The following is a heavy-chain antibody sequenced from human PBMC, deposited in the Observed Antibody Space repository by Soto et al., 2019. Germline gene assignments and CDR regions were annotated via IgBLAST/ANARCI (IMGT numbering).Heavy chain of an antibody. Sequence: PXGSLRLSWSASGFTFSSYGMNWVRQAPGKGLEWVSSISSSSSYIYYADSVKGRFTISRDNAKNSLYLQMNSLRAEDTAVYYCARDISSRSWYGDAFDIWGHGTMVTVSS. CDR3: ARDISSRSWYGDAFDI. V-gene: IGHV3-21*01. CDR2: ISSSSSYI. J-gene: IGHJ3*02. CDR1: GFTFSSYG. D-gene: IGHD6-13*01.